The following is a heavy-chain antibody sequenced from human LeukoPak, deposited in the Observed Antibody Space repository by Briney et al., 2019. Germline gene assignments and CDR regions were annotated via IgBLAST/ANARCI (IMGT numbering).Heavy chain of an antibody. J-gene: IGHJ4*02. Sequence: SETLSLTCTVSGGSISSYYWSWIRQPPGKGLEWIGYIYYSGSTNYNPSLKSRVTISVDTSKNQFSLKLSSVTAVDTAVYYCARPRSGLAHYYFDYWGQGTLVTVSS. CDR2: IYYSGST. D-gene: IGHD6-19*01. CDR3: ARPRSGLAHYYFDY. V-gene: IGHV4-59*08. CDR1: GGSISSYY.